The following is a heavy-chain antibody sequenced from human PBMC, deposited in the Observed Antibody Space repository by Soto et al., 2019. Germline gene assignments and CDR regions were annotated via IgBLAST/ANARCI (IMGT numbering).Heavy chain of an antibody. CDR3: ARGSFGVVVPAAILGKWNWFDP. J-gene: IGHJ5*02. Sequence: PSETLSLTCTVSGGSISSSSYYWGWIRQPPGKGLEWIGYIYYSGSTNYNPSLKSRVTISVDTSKNQFSLKLSSVTAADTAVYYCARGSFGVVVPAAILGKWNWFDPWGQGTLVTVSS. CDR1: GGSISSSSYY. D-gene: IGHD2-2*01. V-gene: IGHV4-61*05. CDR2: IYYSGST.